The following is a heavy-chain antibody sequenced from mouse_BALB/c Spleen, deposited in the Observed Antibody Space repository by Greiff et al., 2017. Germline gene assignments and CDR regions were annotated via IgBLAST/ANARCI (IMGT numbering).Heavy chain of an antibody. Sequence: EVKLMESGPGLVKPSQSLSLTCTVTGYSITSDYAWNWLRQFPGNKLEWMGYISYSGSTSYNPSLKSRISITRDTSKNQFFLQLNSVTTEDTATYYCASYDGYYLYYAMDYWGQGTSVTVSS. V-gene: IGHV3-2*02. CDR2: ISYSGST. D-gene: IGHD2-3*01. J-gene: IGHJ4*01. CDR3: ASYDGYYLYYAMDY. CDR1: GYSITSDYA.